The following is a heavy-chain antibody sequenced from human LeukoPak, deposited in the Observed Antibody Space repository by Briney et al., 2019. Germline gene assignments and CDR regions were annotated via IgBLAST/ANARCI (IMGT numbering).Heavy chain of an antibody. Sequence: PGGSLRLFCAASGFSFSAYWMHWVRQAPGKGLVWVSRINSDGSSTSYADSVKGRFTISRDNAKNTLYLQMNSLRAEDTAVYYCVRDHHRRLYDSQARDTFDIWGQGTMVTVSS. D-gene: IGHD3-22*01. CDR2: INSDGSST. CDR1: GFSFSAYW. J-gene: IGHJ3*02. CDR3: VRDHHRRLYDSQARDTFDI. V-gene: IGHV3-74*01.